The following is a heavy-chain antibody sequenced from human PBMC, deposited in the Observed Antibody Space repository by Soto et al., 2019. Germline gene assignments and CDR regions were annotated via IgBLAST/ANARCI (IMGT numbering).Heavy chain of an antibody. V-gene: IGHV3-33*06. CDR3: AKERSARDNFDY. CDR1: GFMFSNYA. Sequence: GGSLRLSCAASGFMFSNYAMHWVRQAPGKGLEWVAVVWYDGNNKYYADSVKGRFTISRDNSKNTLYLQMNSLRADDTAVYYCAKERSARDNFDYWGQGTLVTVSS. D-gene: IGHD3-3*01. J-gene: IGHJ4*02. CDR2: VWYDGNNK.